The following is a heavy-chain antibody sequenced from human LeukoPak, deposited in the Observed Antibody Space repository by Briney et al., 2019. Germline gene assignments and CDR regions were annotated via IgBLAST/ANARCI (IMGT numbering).Heavy chain of an antibody. Sequence: PSETLSLTCTVSGGSISGYYWSWIRQPAGKGLEWIGRIYTSGSTNYNPSLKSRVTMSVDTSKNQFSLKLSSVTAADTAVYYCARDGWFGELFSFDYWGQGTLVTVSS. V-gene: IGHV4-4*07. CDR1: GGSISGYY. J-gene: IGHJ4*02. D-gene: IGHD3-10*01. CDR3: ARDGWFGELFSFDY. CDR2: IYTSGST.